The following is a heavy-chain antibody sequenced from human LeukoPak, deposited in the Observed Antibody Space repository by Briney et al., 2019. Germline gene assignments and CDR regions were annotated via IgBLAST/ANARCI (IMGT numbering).Heavy chain of an antibody. CDR3: AKAYGYCTTTSCSHEEFDY. V-gene: IGHV3-30*18. CDR2: ISYDGSNK. D-gene: IGHD2-2*01. CDR1: GFTFSNYG. Sequence: PGGSLRLSCAASGFTFSNYGMHRVRQAPGKGLEWVAVISYDGSNKYYADSVKGRFAISRDNSKNTLYLQMNCLRAEDTAVYYCAKAYGYCTTTSCSHEEFDYWGQGTLVTVSS. J-gene: IGHJ4*02.